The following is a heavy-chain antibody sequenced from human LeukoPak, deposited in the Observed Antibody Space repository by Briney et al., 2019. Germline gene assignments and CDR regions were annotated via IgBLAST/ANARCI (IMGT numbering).Heavy chain of an antibody. Sequence: GGSLRLSCAASGFTFSSYAMHWVRQAPGKGLEWVAVISYDGSNKYYADSVKGRFTISRDNSKNTLYRQMNSLRAEDTAVYYCARSSSYRGPKGAFDIWGQGTMVTVSS. CDR3: ARSSSYRGPKGAFDI. J-gene: IGHJ3*02. CDR2: ISYDGSNK. D-gene: IGHD3-10*01. CDR1: GFTFSSYA. V-gene: IGHV3-30*04.